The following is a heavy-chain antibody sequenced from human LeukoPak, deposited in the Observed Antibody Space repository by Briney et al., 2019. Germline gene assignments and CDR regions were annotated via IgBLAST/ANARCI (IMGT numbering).Heavy chain of an antibody. CDR1: GGTFSSYT. CDR2: IIPILGIA. D-gene: IGHD2-15*01. J-gene: IGHJ4*02. CDR3: ARSGYCSGGSCLY. Sequence: SVKVSCKASGGTFSSYTISWVRQAPGQGLEWMGRIIPILGIANYAQKFQGRVTITADKSTSTAYMELSSMRSEDTAVYYCARSGYCSGGSCLYWGQGTLVTVSS. V-gene: IGHV1-69*02.